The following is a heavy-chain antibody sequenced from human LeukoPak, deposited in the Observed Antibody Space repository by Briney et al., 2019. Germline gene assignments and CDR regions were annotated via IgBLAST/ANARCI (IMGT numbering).Heavy chain of an antibody. Sequence: GGSLRLSCAVSGFTFSTYNMNWVRQAPGKGLEWVSYISSGSDPIYYADSVKGRFTISRDNSKDTLYLQMNSLRAEDTAVYYCAKDRFYSNYRYFDYWGQGTLVTVSS. V-gene: IGHV3-48*04. D-gene: IGHD4-11*01. J-gene: IGHJ4*02. CDR3: AKDRFYSNYRYFDY. CDR1: GFTFSTYN. CDR2: ISSGSDPI.